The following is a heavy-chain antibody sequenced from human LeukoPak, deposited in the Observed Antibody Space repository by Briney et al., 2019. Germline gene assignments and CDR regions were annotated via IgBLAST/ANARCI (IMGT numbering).Heavy chain of an antibody. CDR2: ISSSGSTI. Sequence: PGGSLRLSCAASGFTFSSYEMNWARQAPGKGLEWVSYISSSGSTIYYADSVRGRFTIYRDNAKNSLYLQMNSLRAEDTAVYYCAHHWGSYDSSGYLYFDYWGQGTLVTVSS. CDR3: AHHWGSYDSSGYLYFDY. D-gene: IGHD3-22*01. CDR1: GFTFSSYE. V-gene: IGHV3-48*03. J-gene: IGHJ4*02.